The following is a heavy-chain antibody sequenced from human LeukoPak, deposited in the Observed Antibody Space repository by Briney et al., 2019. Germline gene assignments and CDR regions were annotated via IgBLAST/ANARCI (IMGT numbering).Heavy chain of an antibody. CDR3: ASLGYCSSTGCYALGAFDI. Sequence: SETLSLTCTVSGGSISSYYWSWIRQPPGKGLEWIGYIYYSGSTNYNPSLKSRVTISVDTSKNQFSLKLSSVTAADTAVYYCASLGYCSSTGCYALGAFDIWGQGTMVTVSS. D-gene: IGHD2-2*01. CDR2: IYYSGST. V-gene: IGHV4-59*01. CDR1: GGSISSYY. J-gene: IGHJ3*02.